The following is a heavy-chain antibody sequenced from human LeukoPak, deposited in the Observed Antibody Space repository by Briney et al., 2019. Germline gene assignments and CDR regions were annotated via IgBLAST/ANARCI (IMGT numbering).Heavy chain of an antibody. V-gene: IGHV3-7*01. CDR1: GFNFGDYA. Sequence: GGSLRLPCAASGFNFGDYAMSWVRQAPGKGLEWVAHIKEGGRGTFYVDSVKGRFTISRDNAKNSLYLQMNSLRAEDTAVYYCARGSTYYDSSGQVPFDYWGQGTLVTVSS. CDR2: IKEGGRGT. J-gene: IGHJ4*02. D-gene: IGHD3-22*01. CDR3: ARGSTYYDSSGQVPFDY.